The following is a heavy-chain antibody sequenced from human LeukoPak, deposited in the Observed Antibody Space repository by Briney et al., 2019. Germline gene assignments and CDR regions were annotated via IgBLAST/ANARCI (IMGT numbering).Heavy chain of an antibody. J-gene: IGHJ4*02. V-gene: IGHV4-59*08. D-gene: IGHD1-1*01. CDR2: IYYSGNT. CDR3: ARINWNYFDY. Sequence: SETLSLTCTVSGGSISSYYWSWIRQPPGKGLEWIGYIYYSGNTNYNPSLKSRLTMSADRSRNQFSLKLNSVTAADTAVYYCARINWNYFDYWGQGTLVTVSS. CDR1: GGSISSYY.